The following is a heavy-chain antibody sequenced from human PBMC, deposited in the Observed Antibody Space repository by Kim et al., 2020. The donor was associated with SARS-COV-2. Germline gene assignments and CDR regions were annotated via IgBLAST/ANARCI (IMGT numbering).Heavy chain of an antibody. CDR1: SGSISTTNYY. Sequence: SETLSLTCIVSSGSISTTNYYWGWIRQPPGRGLEWIGNIYYRGTTYYNSSLKSRVTLSVDTSKNHFSLKVNSVTATDTAVYYCASCLRATSTSSSCSFDYWGQGTLVTVSS. CDR2: IYYRGTT. D-gene: IGHD6-6*01. V-gene: IGHV4-39*01. CDR3: ASCLRATSTSSSCSFDY. J-gene: IGHJ4*02.